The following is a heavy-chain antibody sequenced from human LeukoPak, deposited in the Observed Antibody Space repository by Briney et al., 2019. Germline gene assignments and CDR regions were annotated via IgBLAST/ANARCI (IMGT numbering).Heavy chain of an antibody. J-gene: IGHJ4*02. V-gene: IGHV4-59*01. CDR2: IYYSGTT. D-gene: IGHD6-19*01. CDR3: ARGRVSGWSDIGY. Sequence: SSETLSLTCTVSGVSISSYYWSWIRQPPGKGLEWIGYIYYSGTTNYNPSLKSRVTISVDTSKNQFSLKLSSVTAADTAVYYCARGRVSGWSDIGYWGQGTLVTVSS. CDR1: GVSISSYY.